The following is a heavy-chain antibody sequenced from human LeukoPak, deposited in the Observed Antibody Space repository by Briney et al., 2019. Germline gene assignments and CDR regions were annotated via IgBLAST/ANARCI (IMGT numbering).Heavy chain of an antibody. CDR3: ASGDYYDSKD. J-gene: IGHJ4*02. Sequence: PGGSLRLSCAASGFTFSNYWMDWVRQAPGKGLEWVANIKHDGIEKYFVDSVKGRFAISRDNAKNLLFLQMNNLRAEDTAVYYCASGDYYDSKDWGQGTLVTVSS. V-gene: IGHV3-7*01. CDR2: IKHDGIEK. D-gene: IGHD3-22*01. CDR1: GFTFSNYW.